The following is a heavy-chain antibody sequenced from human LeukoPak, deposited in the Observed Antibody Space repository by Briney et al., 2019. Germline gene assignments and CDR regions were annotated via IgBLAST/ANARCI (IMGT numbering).Heavy chain of an antibody. CDR2: IYYSGST. CDR3: ARGGSLYYDFWSGYIA. J-gene: IGHJ5*02. D-gene: IGHD3-3*01. Sequence: SQTLSLTCTVSGGSISSYYWSWIRQPPGKGLEWIGYIYYSGSTNYNPSLKSRVTISVDTSKNQFSLKLSSVTAADTAVYYCARGGSLYYDFWSGYIAWGQGTLVTVSS. V-gene: IGHV4-59*01. CDR1: GGSISSYY.